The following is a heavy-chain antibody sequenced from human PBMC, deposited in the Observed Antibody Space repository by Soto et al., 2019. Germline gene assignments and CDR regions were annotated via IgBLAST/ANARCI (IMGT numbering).Heavy chain of an antibody. V-gene: IGHV3-33*01. J-gene: IGHJ4*02. Sequence: PGGSLRLSCAASGFTFSSYGMHWVRQAPGKGLEWVAVIWYDGSNKYYADSVKGRFTISRDNSKNTLYLQMNSLRAEDTAVYYCARALYYYDSSGSLDYCGQGPLVTVSS. D-gene: IGHD3-22*01. CDR2: IWYDGSNK. CDR3: ARALYYYDSSGSLDY. CDR1: GFTFSSYG.